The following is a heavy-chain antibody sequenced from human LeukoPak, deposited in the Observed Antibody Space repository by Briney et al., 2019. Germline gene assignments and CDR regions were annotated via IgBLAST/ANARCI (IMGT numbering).Heavy chain of an antibody. D-gene: IGHD3-22*01. CDR1: GYTFTGYY. J-gene: IGHJ4*02. CDR3: AKHRFESGGYHSTD. Sequence: GASVKVSCKASGYTFTGYYMHWVRQAPGQGLEWMGWINPNSGGTNYAQKFQGWVTMTRDNSKNTLYLQMNSLRDEDTAVYYCAKHRFESGGYHSTDWGQGTLVTVSS. V-gene: IGHV1-2*04. CDR2: INPNSGGT.